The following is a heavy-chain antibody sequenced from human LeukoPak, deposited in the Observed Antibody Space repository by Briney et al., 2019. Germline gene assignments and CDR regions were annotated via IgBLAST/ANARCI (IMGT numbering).Heavy chain of an antibody. CDR2: TSYDGSNK. Sequence: GRSLRLSCAASGFTFSSYAMHWVRQAPGKGLEWVAVTSYDGSNKYYADSVKGRFTISRDNSKNTLYLQMNSLRAEDTAVYYCARGTIYGSGSYTGYYFDYWGQGTLVTVSS. CDR1: GFTFSSYA. J-gene: IGHJ4*02. V-gene: IGHV3-30*04. CDR3: ARGTIYGSGSYTGYYFDY. D-gene: IGHD3-10*01.